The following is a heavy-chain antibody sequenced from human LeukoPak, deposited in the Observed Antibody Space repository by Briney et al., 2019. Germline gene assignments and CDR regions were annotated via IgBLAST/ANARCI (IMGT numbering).Heavy chain of an antibody. J-gene: IGHJ4*02. CDR2: ISGSGDIT. V-gene: IGHV3-23*01. CDR3: AKDLTGTTPYYFDY. Sequence: GGSLRLSCAASGFTFSSYAINWVRQAPGKGLEWVSAISGSGDITYHADSVKGRFTISRDNSKNTLYLQMNSPRDEDTAIYYCAKDLTGTTPYYFDYWGQGTLVTVSS. CDR1: GFTFSSYA. D-gene: IGHD1-1*01.